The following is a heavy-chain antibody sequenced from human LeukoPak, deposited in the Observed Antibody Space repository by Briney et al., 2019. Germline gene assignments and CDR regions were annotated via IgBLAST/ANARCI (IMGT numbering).Heavy chain of an antibody. D-gene: IGHD1-20*01. J-gene: IGHJ5*02. Sequence: SETLSLTCTVSGGSVSSGSFYWSWIRQPPGKTLEWIGFIYYSGSTNYNPSLKSRVTISVDTSNNQFSLKLSSVTAADTAVYYCARALLHDNWNGASWFDPWGQGTLVTVSS. V-gene: IGHV4-61*01. CDR3: ARALLHDNWNGASWFDP. CDR1: GGSVSSGSFY. CDR2: IYYSGST.